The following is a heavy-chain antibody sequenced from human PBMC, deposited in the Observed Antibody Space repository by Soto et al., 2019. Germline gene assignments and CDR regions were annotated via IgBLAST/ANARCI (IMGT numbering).Heavy chain of an antibody. D-gene: IGHD1-1*01. Sequence: QVQLQESGPGLVKPSQTLSLTCTVSGGSISSGGYYWSWIRQHPGKGLAWIGSIYDSGSTYYNPSLRSRITISVDASKNQLSLKLASVTAADTAMYYCAREGTRAYFHHWGQGTLVTVSS. V-gene: IGHV4-31*03. CDR2: IYDSGST. CDR1: GGSISSGGYY. CDR3: AREGTRAYFHH. J-gene: IGHJ1*01.